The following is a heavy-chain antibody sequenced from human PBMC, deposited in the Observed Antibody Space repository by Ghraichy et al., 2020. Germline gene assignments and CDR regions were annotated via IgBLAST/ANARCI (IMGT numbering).Heavy chain of an antibody. CDR1: GGSFNDYY. J-gene: IGHJ6*02. CDR2: INHSGST. V-gene: IGHV4-34*01. CDR3: ARGGRRFYYYYGMDV. Sequence: SQTLSLTCAVYGGSFNDYYWSWIRQPPGKGLEWIGEINHSGSTNYNPSLKSRVTISIDTSKNQFSLKLSSVTAADTAVYYCARGGRRFYYYYGMDVWGQGTTVTVSS.